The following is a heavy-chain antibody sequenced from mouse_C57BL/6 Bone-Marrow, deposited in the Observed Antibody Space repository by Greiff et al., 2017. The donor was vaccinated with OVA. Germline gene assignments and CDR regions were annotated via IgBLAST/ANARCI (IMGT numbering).Heavy chain of an antibody. V-gene: IGHV1-18*01. CDR2: INPNNGGT. J-gene: IGHJ4*01. Sequence: VQLKESGPELVKPGASVKIPCKASGYTFTDYNMDWVKQSHGKSLEWIGDINPNNGGTIYNQKFKGKATLTVDKSSSTAYMELRSLTSEDTAVYYCARCYYGSFYAMDYWGQGTSVTVSS. CDR1: GYTFTDYN. D-gene: IGHD1-1*01. CDR3: ARCYYGSFYAMDY.